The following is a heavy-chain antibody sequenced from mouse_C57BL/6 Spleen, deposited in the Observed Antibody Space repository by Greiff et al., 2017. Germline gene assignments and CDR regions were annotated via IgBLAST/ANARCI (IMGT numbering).Heavy chain of an antibody. CDR1: GYTFTTYP. Sequence: QVHVKQSGAELVKPGASVTMSCKASGYTFTTYPIAWMQQTHGKSLEWIGNFHPYNDDTKYNEKFKGKATLTVEKSSSTVYLELSRLTSDDSAVYYCARPYYYGSSTWFAYWGQGTLVTVSA. V-gene: IGHV1-47*01. CDR3: ARPYYYGSSTWFAY. CDR2: FHPYNDDT. D-gene: IGHD1-1*01. J-gene: IGHJ3*01.